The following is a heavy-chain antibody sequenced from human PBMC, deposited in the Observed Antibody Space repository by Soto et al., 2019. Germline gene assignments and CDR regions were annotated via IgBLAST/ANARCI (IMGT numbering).Heavy chain of an antibody. CDR2: ISYDGSNK. Sequence: PGGSLRLSCAASGFTFSSYGMHWVRQAPGKGLEWVAVISYDGSNKYYADSVKGRFTISRDNSKNTLYLQMNSLRAEDTAVYYCAKDLDGGYDFWSGYYFPSDYYYGMDVWGQGTTVTVSS. CDR1: GFTFSSYG. CDR3: AKDLDGGYDFWSGYYFPSDYYYGMDV. J-gene: IGHJ6*02. D-gene: IGHD3-3*01. V-gene: IGHV3-30*18.